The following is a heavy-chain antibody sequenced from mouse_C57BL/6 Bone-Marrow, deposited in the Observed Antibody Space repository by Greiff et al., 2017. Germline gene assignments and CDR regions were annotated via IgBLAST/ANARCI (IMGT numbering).Heavy chain of an antibody. CDR1: GYTFTEYT. CDR2: FYPGSGSI. CDR3: ARHPYYDYDLYYAMDY. J-gene: IGHJ4*01. V-gene: IGHV1-62-2*01. D-gene: IGHD2-4*01. Sequence: VQLQQSGAELVKPGASVTLSCKASGYTFTEYTIHWVKQRSGQGLEWIGWFYPGSGSIKYNEKFKDKATLTADKSSSSVYMELSRLTSEDSAVYFCARHPYYDYDLYYAMDYWGQGTSGTVSS.